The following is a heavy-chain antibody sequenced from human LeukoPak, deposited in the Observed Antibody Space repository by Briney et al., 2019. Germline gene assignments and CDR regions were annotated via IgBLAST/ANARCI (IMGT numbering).Heavy chain of an antibody. J-gene: IGHJ4*02. CDR3: ARDGLLRPAEVDY. CDR2: IYHSGST. CDR1: GYSISSGYY. D-gene: IGHD2-2*01. V-gene: IGHV4-38-2*02. Sequence: PSETLSLTCTVSGYSISSGYYWGWIRQPPGKGLEWIGSIYHSGSTYYNPSLKSRVTISVDTSKNQFSLKLSSVTAADTAVYYCARDGLLRPAEVDYWGQGTLVTVSS.